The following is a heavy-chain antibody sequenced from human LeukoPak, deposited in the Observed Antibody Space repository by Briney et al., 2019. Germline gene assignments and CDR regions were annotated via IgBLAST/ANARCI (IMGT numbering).Heavy chain of an antibody. CDR3: AREGYCSGGNCYGGLDY. V-gene: IGHV1-69*04. Sequence: SVKVSCKASGGTFSSYAISWVRQAPGQGLEWMGRIIPIFGIANYAQKFQGRVTITADKSTSTAYMELGSLRSEDTAVYYCAREGYCSGGNCYGGLDYWGQGTLVTVSS. D-gene: IGHD2-15*01. CDR2: IIPIFGIA. J-gene: IGHJ4*02. CDR1: GGTFSSYA.